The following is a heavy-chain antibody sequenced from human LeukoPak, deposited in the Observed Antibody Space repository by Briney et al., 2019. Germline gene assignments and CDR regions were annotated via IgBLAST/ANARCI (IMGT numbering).Heavy chain of an antibody. J-gene: IGHJ6*02. D-gene: IGHD6-13*01. CDR2: ISYDGSKK. CDR3: AKDRRGQQLVRVFYYYYGMDF. CDR1: GFTFSSYG. V-gene: IGHV3-30*18. Sequence: GGSLRLSCAASGFTFSSYGMHWVRQAPGKGLEWVAVISYDGSKKYYADSVKGRFTISRDNSMNTLYLQMNSLIAEDTAVYYCAKDRRGQQLVRVFYYYYGMDFWGQGTTVTVSS.